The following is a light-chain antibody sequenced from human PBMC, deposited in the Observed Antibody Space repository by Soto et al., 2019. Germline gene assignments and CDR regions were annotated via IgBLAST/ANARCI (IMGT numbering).Light chain of an antibody. CDR3: QQRSNFLT. CDR2: DAS. Sequence: EIVLTQSPATLSLSPGERATLSCRASQSVSSLLAWYQQKPGQAPRLLIDDASNRATGIPARFSGSGSRTDFTLTISSLEPEDFAVYYCQQRSNFLTFGGGTKVEIK. CDR1: QSVSSL. J-gene: IGKJ4*01. V-gene: IGKV3-11*01.